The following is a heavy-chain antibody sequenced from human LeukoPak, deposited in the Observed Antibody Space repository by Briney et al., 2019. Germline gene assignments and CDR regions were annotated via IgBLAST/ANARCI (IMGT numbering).Heavy chain of an antibody. CDR1: GFTFSGYW. CDR2: ISTDGSST. CDR3: AGGRSGNYGLFDY. D-gene: IGHD1-26*01. Sequence: PGGSLRLSCAASGFTFSGYWMHWVRQAPGKGLVWVSRISTDGSSTNYVDSVKGRFTISRDNAKNTLHLQMNSLRADDTAVYYCAGGRSGNYGLFDYWGQGTLVTDSS. V-gene: IGHV3-74*01. J-gene: IGHJ4*02.